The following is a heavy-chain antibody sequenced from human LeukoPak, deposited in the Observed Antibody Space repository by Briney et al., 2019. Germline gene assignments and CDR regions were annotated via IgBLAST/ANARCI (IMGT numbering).Heavy chain of an antibody. V-gene: IGHV4-4*02. CDR3: AKPYSSSWTYFDY. CDR2: VHLSGRT. J-gene: IGHJ4*02. CDR1: GGSISTTNW. Sequence: SGTLSLTCGVSGGSISTTNWWTWVRQPPGEGLEWIGEVHLSGRTHYNPSLESRVTMSVDMSENHISLRLTSVTAADTAVYYCAKPYSSSWTYFDYWGQGTLVTVSS. D-gene: IGHD6-13*01.